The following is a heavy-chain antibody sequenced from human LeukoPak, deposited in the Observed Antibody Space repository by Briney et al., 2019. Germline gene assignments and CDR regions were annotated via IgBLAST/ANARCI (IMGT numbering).Heavy chain of an antibody. V-gene: IGHV1-8*01. CDR3: ARAPRSWGFDX. CDR1: GYTFTSYD. Sequence: ASVKVSCKASGYTFTSYDFNWLRQATGQGPEWMGWMNPNSGATGYAQKFQGRITMTRSASINTAYMELTDLRSEDTAVYYCARAPRSWGFDXWXQGTLVTVSS. J-gene: IGHJ4*02. D-gene: IGHD7-27*01. CDR2: MNPNSGAT.